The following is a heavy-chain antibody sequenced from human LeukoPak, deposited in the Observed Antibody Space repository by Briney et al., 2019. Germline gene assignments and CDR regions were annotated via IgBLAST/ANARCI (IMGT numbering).Heavy chain of an antibody. V-gene: IGHV4-61*01. J-gene: IGHJ5*02. D-gene: IGHD6-6*01. CDR2: IYYSGST. Sequence: KPSETLSLTCTVSGGSVSSGSYYWSWIRQPPGKGLEWIGYIYYSGSTNYNPSLKSRVTISVDTSKNQFSLKLSSVTAADTAVYYCARGTYISSSRWFDPWGQGTLVTVSS. CDR1: GGSVSSGSYY. CDR3: ARGTYISSSRWFDP.